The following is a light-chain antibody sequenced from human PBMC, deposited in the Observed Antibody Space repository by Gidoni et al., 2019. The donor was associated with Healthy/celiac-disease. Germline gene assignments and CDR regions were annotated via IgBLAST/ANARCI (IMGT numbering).Light chain of an antibody. CDR1: QSVSSSY. CDR2: GAS. CDR3: QQYGSSPSIT. J-gene: IGKJ5*01. V-gene: IGKV3-20*01. Sequence: SVVTQSPGTMSLSPGERATLSCRASQSVSSSYLTWYQQKPGQAPRLLIYGASSRATGIPDTFSGSGSGTDFTLTISRLEPEDFAVYYCQQYGSSPSITFGQGTRLEIK.